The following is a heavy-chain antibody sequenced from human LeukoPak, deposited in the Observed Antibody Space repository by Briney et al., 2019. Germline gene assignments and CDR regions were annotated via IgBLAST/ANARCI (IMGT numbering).Heavy chain of an antibody. J-gene: IGHJ4*02. Sequence: SETLSLTCTVSGGSISSSYYYWGWIRQPPGKGLEWIGSIYYSGSTYYNPSLKSRVTISVDTSKNQFSLKLSSVTAADTAVYYCARDASLFYGDYAAFDYWGRGTLVTVSS. D-gene: IGHD4-17*01. CDR1: GGSISSSYYY. V-gene: IGHV4-39*07. CDR3: ARDASLFYGDYAAFDY. CDR2: IYYSGST.